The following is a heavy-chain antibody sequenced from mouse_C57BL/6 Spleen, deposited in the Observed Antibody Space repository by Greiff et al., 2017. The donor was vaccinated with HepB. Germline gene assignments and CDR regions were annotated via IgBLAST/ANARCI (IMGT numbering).Heavy chain of an antibody. Sequence: QVQLQQPGAELVRPGTSVKLSCKASGYTFTSYWMHWVKQRPGQGLEWIGVIDPSDSYTNYNQKFKGKATLTVDTSSSTAYMQLSSLTSEDSAVYYCARGRGLYNDLWFAYWGQGTLVTVSA. CDR3: ARGRGLYNDLWFAY. D-gene: IGHD1-3*01. CDR1: GYTFTSYW. J-gene: IGHJ3*01. V-gene: IGHV1-59*01. CDR2: IDPSDSYT.